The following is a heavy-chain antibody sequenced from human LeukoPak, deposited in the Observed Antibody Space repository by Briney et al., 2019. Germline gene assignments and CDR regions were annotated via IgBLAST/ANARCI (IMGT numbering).Heavy chain of an antibody. Sequence: HPGGSLRLSCAASGFSFSDHRLDWVRQAPGKGLEWVAHIKGDGSQRYYVDSVKGRFTISRDNAKNSLYLQMNSLRAEDTAFYYCAKATYSTSPGYYFDYWGQGTLVTVSS. D-gene: IGHD6-6*01. J-gene: IGHJ4*02. V-gene: IGHV3-7*03. CDR3: AKATYSTSPGYYFDY. CDR2: IKGDGSQR. CDR1: GFSFSDHR.